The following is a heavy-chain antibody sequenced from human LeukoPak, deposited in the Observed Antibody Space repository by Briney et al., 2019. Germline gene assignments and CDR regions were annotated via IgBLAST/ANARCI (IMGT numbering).Heavy chain of an antibody. V-gene: IGHV3-23*01. CDR3: VEDVVVIVAAKPGI. CDR1: GFTFSTYA. Sequence: QSGESLRLSCAASGFTFSTYAVSWVRQAPGKGLEWVSSIGGSGDTTYYADAVKGRFTISRDNSKNTLYLQMNSLRVDDTAVYYCVEDVVVIVAAKPGIWGQGTLVTVSS. D-gene: IGHD2-15*01. J-gene: IGHJ4*02. CDR2: IGGSGDTT.